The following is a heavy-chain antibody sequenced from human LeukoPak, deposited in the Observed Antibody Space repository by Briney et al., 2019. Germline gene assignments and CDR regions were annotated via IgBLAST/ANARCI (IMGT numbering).Heavy chain of an antibody. J-gene: IGHJ4*02. Sequence: GGSLRLSCAASGFNVSSNYMSWVRQAPGKGLEWVSVLYKGGSTYYADSVKGRFTITRDNSKNTLYLQMNSLRAEDTAVYYCAKMVRGGYIFDYWGQGILVTVSS. CDR3: AKMVRGGYIFDY. D-gene: IGHD3-10*01. V-gene: IGHV3-66*01. CDR2: LYKGGST. CDR1: GFNVSSNY.